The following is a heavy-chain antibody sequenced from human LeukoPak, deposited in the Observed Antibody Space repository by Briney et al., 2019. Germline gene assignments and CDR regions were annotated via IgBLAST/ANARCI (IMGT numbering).Heavy chain of an antibody. D-gene: IGHD3-10*01. CDR3: ARGGYGHNMDV. V-gene: IGHV3-74*01. CDR2: IKNAGSDT. Sequence: PGGSLRLSCVGSGFIFGNYYMSWVRQAPGKGLVWVSRIKNAGSDTIYADSVKGRFTISRDNAKNTVYLQMNSLRAEDTAVYYCARGGYGHNMDVWGEGTTVTVSS. J-gene: IGHJ6*03. CDR1: GFIFGNYY.